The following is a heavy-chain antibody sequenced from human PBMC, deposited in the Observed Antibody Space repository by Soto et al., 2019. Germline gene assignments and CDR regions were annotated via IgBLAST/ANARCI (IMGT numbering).Heavy chain of an antibody. J-gene: IGHJ4*02. CDR3: TTGLSKWELDYFDY. V-gene: IGHV1-18*01. CDR1: GYTFTSYG. CDR2: ISAYNGNT. D-gene: IGHD1-26*01. Sequence: ASVKVSCKASGYTFTSYGITCVRQAPGQGLEWMGWISAYNGNTNYAQKLQGRVTMTTDTSTSTAYMELRSLRSDDTAVYYCTTGLSKWELDYFDYWGQGTLVTVSS.